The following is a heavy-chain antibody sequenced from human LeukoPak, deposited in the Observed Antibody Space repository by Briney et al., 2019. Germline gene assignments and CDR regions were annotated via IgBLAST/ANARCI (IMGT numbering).Heavy chain of an antibody. CDR2: ISKSSAYI. V-gene: IGHV3-21*04. Sequence: PGGSLRLSCAASGFTFTNYAMNWFRQAPGKGLEWVSSISKSSAYIYYADSVKGRFTISRDNAKNSLYLQMNSLRAEDTALYYCAKEWWLALLGNDAFDTWGQGTMVTVSS. CDR1: GFTFTNYA. CDR3: AKEWWLALLGNDAFDT. D-gene: IGHD6-19*01. J-gene: IGHJ3*02.